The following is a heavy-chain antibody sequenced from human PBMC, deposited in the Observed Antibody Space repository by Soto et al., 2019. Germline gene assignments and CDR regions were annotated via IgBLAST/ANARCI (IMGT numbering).Heavy chain of an antibody. J-gene: IGHJ5*02. CDR2: IYYGGNT. CDR1: GGAISIYY. V-gene: IGHV4-59*01. D-gene: IGHD1-26*01. Sequence: SETLSLTCSVSGGAISIYYWSLIRQPPGKGLEWIGYIYYGGNTNYNPSLKSRVTISEDTSKNQSSLKLRSVTTADTAVYYCARKLWFSELDNSFDPWGQGTLVTVSS. CDR3: ARKLWFSELDNSFDP.